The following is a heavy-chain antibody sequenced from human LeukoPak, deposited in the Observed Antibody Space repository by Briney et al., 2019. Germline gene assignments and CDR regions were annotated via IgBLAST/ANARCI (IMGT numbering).Heavy chain of an antibody. CDR2: ISGSGGST. D-gene: IGHD3-16*01. J-gene: IGHJ4*01. CDR3: ARQGDDY. CDR1: GFTFSNYW. Sequence: GGSLRLSCAASGFTFSNYWMAWARQAPGKGLEWVSAISGSGGSTYYADSVKGRFTISRDNSKNTLYLQMNSLRAEDTAVYYCARQGDDYWGHGTLVTVSS. V-gene: IGHV3-23*01.